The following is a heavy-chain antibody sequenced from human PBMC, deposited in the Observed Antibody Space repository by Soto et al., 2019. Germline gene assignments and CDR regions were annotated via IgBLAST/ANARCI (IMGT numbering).Heavy chain of an antibody. Sequence: EVQLLESGGGLVQPGGSLRLSCAASGFTFSSYAMSWVRQAPGKGLEWVSAISGSGGSTYYADSVKGRFTISRDNSKNTLYLQMNSLRAEDTAVYYCAKQNTMVRGVIITPFDYWGQGTLVTVSS. D-gene: IGHD3-10*01. CDR3: AKQNTMVRGVIITPFDY. CDR1: GFTFSSYA. V-gene: IGHV3-23*01. CDR2: ISGSGGST. J-gene: IGHJ4*02.